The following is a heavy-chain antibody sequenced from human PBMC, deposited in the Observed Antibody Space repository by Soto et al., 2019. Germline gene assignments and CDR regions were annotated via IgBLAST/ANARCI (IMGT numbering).Heavy chain of an antibody. J-gene: IGHJ4*02. CDR1: GFTFSSYW. CDR2: ISSSSSTI. CDR3: ARDLNLGLFDY. V-gene: IGHV3-48*01. Sequence: PGGSLRLSCAASGFTFSSYWMHWVRQAPGKGLEWVSYISSSSSTIYYADSVKGRFTISRDNAKNSLYLQMNSLRAEDTAVYYCARDLNLGLFDYWGQGTLVTVSS.